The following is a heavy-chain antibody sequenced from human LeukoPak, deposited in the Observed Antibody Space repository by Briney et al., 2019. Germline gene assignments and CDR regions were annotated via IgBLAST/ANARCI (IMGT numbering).Heavy chain of an antibody. CDR3: ARGSSGWYSIDY. D-gene: IGHD6-19*01. CDR1: GGSINNYY. V-gene: IGHV4-4*07. CDR2: IYSSGTT. J-gene: IGHJ4*02. Sequence: PSETLSLTCTVSGGSINNYYWSWIRQPAGKGLEWIGRIYSSGTTNYNPSLQSRVTMSVDTSKNQFSLKLSSVTAADTAVYYCARGSSGWYSIDYWGQGTLATVSS.